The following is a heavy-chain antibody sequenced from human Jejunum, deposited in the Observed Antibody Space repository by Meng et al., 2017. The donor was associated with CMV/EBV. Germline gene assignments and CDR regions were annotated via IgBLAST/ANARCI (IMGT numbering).Heavy chain of an antibody. J-gene: IGHJ4*02. CDR3: ARYKGLYGYYYFDY. CDR2: IYPGDSDT. D-gene: IGHD3-3*01. Sequence: EVQLVESGGGLVQPVGSLRLSCAASGFTFSSYWMHWVRQAPGKGLEWMGIIYPGDSDTRYSPSFQGQVTISADKSISTAYLQWSSLKASDTAMYYCARYKGLYGYYYFDYWGQGTLVTVSS. V-gene: IGHV5-51*03. CDR1: GFTFSSYW.